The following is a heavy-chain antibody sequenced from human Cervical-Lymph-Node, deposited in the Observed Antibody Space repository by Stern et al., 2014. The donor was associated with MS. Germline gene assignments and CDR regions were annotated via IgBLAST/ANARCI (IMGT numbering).Heavy chain of an antibody. D-gene: IGHD4-23*01. CDR3: ARGRGGNYRYYFDY. J-gene: IGHJ4*02. CDR1: GFTFSSYS. CDR2: ISSGGSYI. Sequence: EVQLVESGGGLVKPGGSLRLSCAASGFTFSSYSMNWVRQAPGKGLEWVASISSGGSYIYYAYSLKGRCTISRDNAKNSLYLQMNSLRAEDTAVYYCARGRGGNYRYYFDYWGQGTLVTVSS. V-gene: IGHV3-21*01.